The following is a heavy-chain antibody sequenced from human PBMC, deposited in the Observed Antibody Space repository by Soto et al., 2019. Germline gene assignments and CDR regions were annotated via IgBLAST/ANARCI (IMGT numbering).Heavy chain of an antibody. CDR3: ARDPILTGYYPGYYYYMDV. CDR2: IWYDGSNE. J-gene: IGHJ6*03. Sequence: QVQLVESGGGVVQPGRSLRLSCAASGFTFSNYGMNWVRQAPGKGLEWVAVIWYDGSNEYYADSVKGRFTISRDNSKNTLYLQMNSLRAEDTAVYYCARDPILTGYYPGYYYYMDVWGKGTTVTVSS. CDR1: GFTFSNYG. D-gene: IGHD3-9*01. V-gene: IGHV3-33*01.